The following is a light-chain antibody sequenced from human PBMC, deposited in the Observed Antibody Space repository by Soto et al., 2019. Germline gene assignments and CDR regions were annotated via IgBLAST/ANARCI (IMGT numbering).Light chain of an antibody. V-gene: IGKV3-20*01. CDR1: QSVSSR. CDR3: QPYVGGPTIT. J-gene: IGKJ5*01. CDR2: GAS. Sequence: EMVMTQSPGTLSLSPGERATHSCRASQSVSSRLAWYQQKPSQAPRLLISGASSRATGIPDRFSGSGSGTDFTLTISSLEPEDFALYYCQPYVGGPTITFGQGTLLDIK.